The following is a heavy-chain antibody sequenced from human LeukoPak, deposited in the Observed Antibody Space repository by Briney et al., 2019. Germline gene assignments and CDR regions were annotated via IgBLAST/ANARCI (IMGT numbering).Heavy chain of an antibody. D-gene: IGHD4-17*01. CDR1: GFTFSSYG. CDR2: IWYDGSNK. J-gene: IGHJ5*01. CDR3: AKDGGSTVTTKVDS. Sequence: QAGGSLRLSCAASGFTFSSYGMHWVRQVPGKGLEWVAVIWYDGSNKYYADSAKGRFTISRDNSKNTLYLQMNSLGAEDTAVYYCAKDGGSTVTTKVDSWGQGTLVTVSS. V-gene: IGHV3-33*03.